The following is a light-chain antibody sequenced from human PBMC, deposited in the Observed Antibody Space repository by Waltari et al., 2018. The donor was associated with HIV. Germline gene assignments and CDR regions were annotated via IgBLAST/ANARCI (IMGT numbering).Light chain of an antibody. CDR2: NVN. V-gene: IGLV2-11*01. CDR3: CSHAGNFIFA. Sequence: QSALTQPHSVSGSPGQSLTIPCPGTSSYIDTFVSWYQQHPGKAPPVIIYNVNNRPAGVPDRFSGSKSGNTAFLTVSGLQADDEAEYHCCSHAGNFIFAFGTGTKVTVL. CDR1: SSYIDTF. J-gene: IGLJ1*01.